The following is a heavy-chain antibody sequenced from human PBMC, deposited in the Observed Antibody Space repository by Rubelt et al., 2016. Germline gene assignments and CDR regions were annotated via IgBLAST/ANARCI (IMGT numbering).Heavy chain of an antibody. D-gene: IGHD1-1*01. J-gene: IGHJ4*02. CDR2: INHSGST. CDR1: GGSFSGYY. Sequence: QVQLQQWGAGLLKPSETLSLTCAVYGGSFSGYYWSWIRQPPGKGLEWIGEINHSGSTTYNPSTKSRGTISVDTSTNQFSRKRSSVTAADTAVYYCAGGPNWNMAYWGQGTLVTVSS. V-gene: IGHV4-34*01. CDR3: AGGPNWNMAY.